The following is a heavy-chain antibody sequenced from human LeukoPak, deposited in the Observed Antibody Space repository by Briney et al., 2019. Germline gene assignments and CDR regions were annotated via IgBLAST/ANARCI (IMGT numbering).Heavy chain of an antibody. D-gene: IGHD3-22*01. CDR3: AKDGKEYYSDSSGFSDY. V-gene: IGHV3-30*18. J-gene: IGHJ4*02. CDR2: ISYEGSNE. CDR1: GFTFSSYG. Sequence: GGSLRLSCVASGFTFSSYGMHWVRQAPGKGLEWVAVISYEGSNEFYADSVKGRFTVSRDNSKKTLNLQMNSLRVEDTAVYYCAKDGKEYYSDSSGFSDYWGQGTLVTDSS.